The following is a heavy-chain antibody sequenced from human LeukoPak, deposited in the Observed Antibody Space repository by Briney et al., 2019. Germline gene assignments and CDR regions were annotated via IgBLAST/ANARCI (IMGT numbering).Heavy chain of an antibody. D-gene: IGHD4-11*01. V-gene: IGHV3-23*01. J-gene: IGHJ5*02. CDR1: GFTFSSYE. Sequence: GGSLRLSCAASGFTFSSYEMNWVRQAPGKGLEWVSAISGSGGSTYYADSVKGRFTISRDNSKNTLYLQLNSLRAEDTAVYYCANYLRTVTTNWFDPWGQGTLVTVSS. CDR3: ANYLRTVTTNWFDP. CDR2: ISGSGGST.